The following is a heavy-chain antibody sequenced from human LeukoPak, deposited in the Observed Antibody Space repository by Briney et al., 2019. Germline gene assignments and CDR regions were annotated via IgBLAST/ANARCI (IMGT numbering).Heavy chain of an antibody. CDR1: GFTLSSYS. Sequence: PGGSLRLSCAASGFTLSSYSMNWVRQAPGKGLEWVSSITSSGTHIFYADSVRGRFTISRDNAKNSLYLQMDSLGPDDTAVYYCARDPYSGNYGNDMDVWGKGTTVTISS. CDR2: ITSSGTHI. V-gene: IGHV3-21*01. J-gene: IGHJ6*03. CDR3: ARDPYSGNYGNDMDV. D-gene: IGHD1-26*01.